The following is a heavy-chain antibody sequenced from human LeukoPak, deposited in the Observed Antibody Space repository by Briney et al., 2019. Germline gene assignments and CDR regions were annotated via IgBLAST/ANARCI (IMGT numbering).Heavy chain of an antibody. V-gene: IGHV3-48*01. CDR1: GFPFIEYS. Sequence: GGSLRHSCTASGFPFIEYSMNWVRQAPGKGLEWISYIGIDSGNTKYADSVRGRFTISADKAKNSLYLQMNSLRVEDTAVYYCAGDHDYAFDNWGQGTLVSVAS. J-gene: IGHJ4*02. CDR2: IGIDSGNT. D-gene: IGHD4-17*01. CDR3: AGDHDYAFDN.